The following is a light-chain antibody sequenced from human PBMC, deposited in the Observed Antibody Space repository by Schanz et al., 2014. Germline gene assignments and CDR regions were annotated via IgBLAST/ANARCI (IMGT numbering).Light chain of an antibody. J-gene: IGKJ5*01. CDR3: QHRSDWPPFT. CDR2: GAS. V-gene: IGKV3D-20*02. CDR1: QSVSSTY. Sequence: EIVLTQSPGTLSLSPGERATLSCRASQSVSSTYLAWYQQKAGQAPRLLVYGASSRASGIPDRFSGSGSGTDLTLTISRLEPEDFAVYYCQHRSDWPPFTFGQGTRLEIK.